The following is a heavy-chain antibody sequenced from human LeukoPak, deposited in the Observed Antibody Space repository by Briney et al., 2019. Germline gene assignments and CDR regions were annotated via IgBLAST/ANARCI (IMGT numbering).Heavy chain of an antibody. CDR3: ARGGSGYYPSWFDP. CDR1: GFTVSSNY. Sequence: GGSLRLSCAASGFTVSSNYMSWVRQAPGKGLEWVSVIYSGGSTYYADSVTGRFTISRDNSKNTLYLQMNSLRAEDTAVYYCARGGSGYYPSWFDPWGQGTLVTVSS. CDR2: IYSGGST. D-gene: IGHD3-22*01. J-gene: IGHJ5*02. V-gene: IGHV3-53*01.